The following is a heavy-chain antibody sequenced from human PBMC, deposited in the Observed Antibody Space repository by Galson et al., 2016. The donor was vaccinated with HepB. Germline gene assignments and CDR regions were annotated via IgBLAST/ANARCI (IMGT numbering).Heavy chain of an antibody. J-gene: IGHJ4*02. Sequence: SLRLSCAASGFTFSNYGMHWVRQAPGKGLEWVAVISFDGSNEYYADSVRGRFTVSKDNSKNTLYLQMNSLRAEDTAGYYCAKEMYSDSSGYYDNAVDYWGQGTLVTVSA. V-gene: IGHV3-30*18. D-gene: IGHD3-22*01. CDR2: ISFDGSNE. CDR3: AKEMYSDSSGYYDNAVDY. CDR1: GFTFSNYG.